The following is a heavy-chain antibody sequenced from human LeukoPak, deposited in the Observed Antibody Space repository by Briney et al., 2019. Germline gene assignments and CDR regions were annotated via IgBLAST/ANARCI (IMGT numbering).Heavy chain of an antibody. V-gene: IGHV5-51*01. J-gene: IGHJ4*02. CDR3: ARRGYSYAFDY. D-gene: IGHD5-12*01. CDR2: IYPGDSNT. Sequence: GESLKISCKGSEYRFTSYWIGWVRQMPGKGLEWMGIIYPGDSNTRYSPSFQGQVTISADKSISTAYLQWSSLKASDTAVYYCARRGYSYAFDYWGQGTLVTVSS. CDR1: EYRFTSYW.